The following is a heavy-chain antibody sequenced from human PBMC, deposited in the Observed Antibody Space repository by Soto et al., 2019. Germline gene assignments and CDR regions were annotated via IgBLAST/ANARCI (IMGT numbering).Heavy chain of an antibody. V-gene: IGHV2-5*02. CDR2: IFWDDDK. CDR1: GFSLSTSGVG. CDR3: AHRDYDSYRRSFDY. J-gene: IGHJ4*02. D-gene: IGHD3-16*01. Sequence: QITLKESGPPLEKPTQTLTLACTFSGFSLSTSGVGVGWIRQPPGKALEWLALIFWDDDKRYSPSLKSRLTITKDTSKKQVVLTMTNMDPLDTATYYCAHRDYDSYRRSFDYWGQGTLVTVSS.